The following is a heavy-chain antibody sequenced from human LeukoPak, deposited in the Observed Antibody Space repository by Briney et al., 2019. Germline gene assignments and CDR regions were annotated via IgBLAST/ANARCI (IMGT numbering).Heavy chain of an antibody. D-gene: IGHD6-6*01. CDR3: AKDARYSSSPLDY. V-gene: IGHV3-23*01. Sequence: GGTLRLSCAASGFTFSSYGMSWVRQAPGKGLEWVSAISGSGGSTYYADSVKGRFTISRDNSKNTLYPQMNSLRAEDTAVYYCAKDARYSSSPLDYWGQGTLVTVSS. CDR2: ISGSGGST. J-gene: IGHJ4*02. CDR1: GFTFSSYG.